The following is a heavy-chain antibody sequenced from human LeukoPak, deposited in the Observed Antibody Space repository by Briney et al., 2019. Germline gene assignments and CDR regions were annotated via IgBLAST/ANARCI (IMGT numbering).Heavy chain of an antibody. V-gene: IGHV4-59*01. Sequence: PSETLSLTCTVSGGSISSYYWSWIRQPPGKGLEWIGYIYYIGSTKYNPSLKSRVTFSVDTSKNQFSLKLTSVTAADTAVYYCARTVGGYSSSPLLHFWGQGALVTVSS. CDR1: GGSISSYY. J-gene: IGHJ4*02. D-gene: IGHD6-6*01. CDR3: ARTVGGYSSSPLLHF. CDR2: IYYIGST.